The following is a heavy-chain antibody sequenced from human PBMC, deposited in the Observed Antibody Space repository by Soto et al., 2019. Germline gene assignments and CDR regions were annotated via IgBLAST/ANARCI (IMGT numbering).Heavy chain of an antibody. V-gene: IGHV4-34*01. CDR1: GGSFSGYY. CDR3: ARYLGRTFDY. CDR2: INHSGGT. J-gene: IGHJ4*02. Sequence: SETLSLTCAVYGGSFSGYYWSWIRQPPGKGLEWIGEINHSGGTNYNPSLKSRVTISVDTSKNQFSLKLSSVTAADTAVYYCARYLGRTFDYWGQGTLVTVSS.